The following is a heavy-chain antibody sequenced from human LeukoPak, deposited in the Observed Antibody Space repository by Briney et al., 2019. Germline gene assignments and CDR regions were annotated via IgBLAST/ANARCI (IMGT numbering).Heavy chain of an antibody. V-gene: IGHV3-23*01. CDR3: AKGYYYDSSGYYAYDY. J-gene: IGHJ4*02. D-gene: IGHD3-22*01. Sequence: GGSLRLSCAASGFTFSSYAMSWVRQAPGKGLEWVSAISGSGGSTYYADSVKGRFTISRDNSKNTLYLQMNSLRAEDTAVYYCAKGYYYDSSGYYAYDYWGQGTLVTVSS. CDR1: GFTFSSYA. CDR2: ISGSGGST.